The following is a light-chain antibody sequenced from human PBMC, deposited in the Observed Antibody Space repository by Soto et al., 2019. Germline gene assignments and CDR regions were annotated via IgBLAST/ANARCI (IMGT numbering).Light chain of an antibody. CDR2: DVS. V-gene: IGLV2-14*01. CDR3: SSYTSSSSYV. J-gene: IGLJ1*01. Sequence: VPTRPASGDWVPRGGSRILSHRTSSDVGGYHYVSWYQQHPGKAPKLMIYDVSNRLSGVSNRFSGSKSGNTASLTISGLQAEDEADYYCSSYTSSSSYVFGTGTKVTVL. CDR1: SSDVGGYHY.